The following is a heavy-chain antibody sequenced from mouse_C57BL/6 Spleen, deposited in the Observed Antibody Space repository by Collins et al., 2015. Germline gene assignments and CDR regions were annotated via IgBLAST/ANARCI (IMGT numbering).Heavy chain of an antibody. V-gene: IGHV1-52*01. CDR1: GYTFTSYW. Sequence: QVQLQQPGAELVRPGSSVKLSCKASGYTFTSYWMHWVKQRPIQGLEWIGNIDPSDSETHYNQKFKDKATLTVDKSSSTAYMQLSSLTSEDSAVYYCARDYYAYAMDYWGQGTSVTVSS. CDR2: IDPSDSET. D-gene: IGHD2-1*01. J-gene: IGHJ4*01. CDR3: ARDYYAYAMDY.